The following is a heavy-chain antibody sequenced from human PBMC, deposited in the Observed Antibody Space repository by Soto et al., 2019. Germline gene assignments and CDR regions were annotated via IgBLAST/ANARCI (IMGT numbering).Heavy chain of an antibody. V-gene: IGHV1-69*01. Sequence: QVQLVQSGAEVKKPGSSVRVSGKSSGGTFSSHAFTWVRQAPGQGVEWMGGIIPMFGTLNYAQKFQGRLTITAESGTSYLELSMLRAEDTAVYFCARERDVGDGYSCGMFDLGGQGTLVTVSS. CDR1: GGTFSSHA. D-gene: IGHD5-18*01. CDR3: ARERDVGDGYSCGMFDL. CDR2: IIPMFGTL. J-gene: IGHJ5*02.